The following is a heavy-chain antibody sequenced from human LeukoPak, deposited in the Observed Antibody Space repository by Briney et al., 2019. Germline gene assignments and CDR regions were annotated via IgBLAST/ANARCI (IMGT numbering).Heavy chain of an antibody. CDR2: ISAYNGNT. CDR3: ARDRDTMVRGGY. V-gene: IGHV1-18*01. J-gene: IGHJ4*02. CDR1: GYTFTSYG. Sequence: ALVKVSCKASGYTFTSYGISWVRQAPGQGLEWMGWISAYNGNTNYAQKLQGRVTMTTDTSTSTAYMELRSLRSDDTAVYYCARDRDTMVRGGYWGQGTLVTVSS. D-gene: IGHD3-10*01.